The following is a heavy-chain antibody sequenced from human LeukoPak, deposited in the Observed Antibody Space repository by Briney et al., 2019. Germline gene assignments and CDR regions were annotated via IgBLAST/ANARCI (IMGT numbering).Heavy chain of an antibody. CDR3: ARPSVRGVIYGMDV. CDR1: GFTFSSFE. D-gene: IGHD3-10*01. J-gene: IGHJ6*02. Sequence: GGSLRLSCAASGFTFSSFEMNWVRQAPGKGLEWVSYISSSGTTIYYADSVKGRFTISRDNAKNSVYLQMNSLRAEDTAVYYCARPSVRGVIYGMDVWGQGTTVTVSS. V-gene: IGHV3-48*03. CDR2: ISSSGTTI.